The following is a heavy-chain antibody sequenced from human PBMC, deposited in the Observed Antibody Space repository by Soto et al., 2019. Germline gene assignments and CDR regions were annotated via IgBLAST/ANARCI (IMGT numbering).Heavy chain of an antibody. CDR3: ARDGLVGFGDYNWFDP. CDR2: IIPIFGTA. CDR1: GGTFSSYA. J-gene: IGHJ5*02. D-gene: IGHD3-10*01. Sequence: QVQLVQSGAEVKKPGSSVKVSCKASGGTFSSYAMSWVRQAPGQGLEWMGGIIPIFGTANYAQKFQGRVTITADESTSTAYMELSSLRSEDTAVYYCARDGLVGFGDYNWFDPWGQGTLVTVSS. V-gene: IGHV1-69*01.